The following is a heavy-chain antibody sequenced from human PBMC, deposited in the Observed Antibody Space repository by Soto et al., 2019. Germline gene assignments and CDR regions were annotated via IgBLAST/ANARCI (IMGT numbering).Heavy chain of an antibody. CDR2: IYSGGST. CDR3: ARSLYFYWLGSYYYYYGMDV. CDR1: GFTVSSNY. D-gene: IGHD3-9*01. V-gene: IGHV3-53*02. J-gene: IGHJ6*02. Sequence: EVQLVETGGGLIQPGGSLRLSCAASGFTVSSNYMSWVRQAPGKGLEWVSVIYSGGSTYYADSVKGRFTISRDNSKNTLYLQMNSLRAADTAVYYCARSLYFYWLGSYYYYYGMDVWGQGTTVTVSS.